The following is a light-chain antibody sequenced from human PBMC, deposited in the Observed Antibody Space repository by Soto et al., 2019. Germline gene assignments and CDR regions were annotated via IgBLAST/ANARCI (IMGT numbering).Light chain of an antibody. CDR3: QQYNKWPLT. J-gene: IGKJ4*01. Sequence: TQSPSFLSASVGDRVTITCRASQGISSYLAWYQQKPGQAPRLLIYGASTRATGIPARFSGSGSGTEFTLTISSLQSEDFAVYYCQQYNKWPLTFGGGTKVEIK. V-gene: IGKV3-15*01. CDR1: QGISSY. CDR2: GAS.